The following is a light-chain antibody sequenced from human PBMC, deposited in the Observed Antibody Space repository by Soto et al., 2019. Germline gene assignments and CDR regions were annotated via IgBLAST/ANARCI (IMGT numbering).Light chain of an antibody. CDR2: DGS. CDR3: RSYTTSSSHVV. CDR1: SSDVGSYYY. V-gene: IGLV2-14*01. Sequence: QSALTQPASVSGAPGQSITISCTGTSSDVGSYYYVSWYQQYPGKAPKLMIYDGSNRPSGVSDRFSGSKSGNTASLTIPGLQAEDEADYYCRSYTTSSSHVVFGGGTKLTVL. J-gene: IGLJ2*01.